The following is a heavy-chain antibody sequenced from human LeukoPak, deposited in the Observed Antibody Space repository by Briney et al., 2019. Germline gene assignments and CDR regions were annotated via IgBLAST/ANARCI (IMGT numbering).Heavy chain of an antibody. CDR2: ISWDGGHT. D-gene: IGHD2-8*02. CDR3: AKGGHAGCVDH. Sequence: GGSLRLSCAASGFSFEDYMMHWVRQPPGKGLEWISLISWDGGHTYYADSVKGRFTISRDNNKNSLYLQMDSLRVEDSAFYYCAKGGHAGCVDHWGQGTRVTVSS. CDR1: GFSFEDYM. V-gene: IGHV3-43*01. J-gene: IGHJ4*02.